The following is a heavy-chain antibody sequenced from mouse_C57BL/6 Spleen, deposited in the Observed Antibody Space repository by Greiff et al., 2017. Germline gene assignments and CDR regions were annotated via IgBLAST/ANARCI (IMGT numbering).Heavy chain of an antibody. CDR3: ARKEYYFDY. CDR1: GYTFTSYW. CDR2: IDPSDSYT. Sequence: QVQLQQPGAELVMPGASVKLSCKASGYTFTSYWMHWVKQRPGQGLEWIGEIDPSDSYTNYNQKFKGKSTLTVDKSSSTAYIQLSSLTSEDSAVYYCARKEYYFDYWGQGTTLTVSS. J-gene: IGHJ2*01. V-gene: IGHV1-69*01.